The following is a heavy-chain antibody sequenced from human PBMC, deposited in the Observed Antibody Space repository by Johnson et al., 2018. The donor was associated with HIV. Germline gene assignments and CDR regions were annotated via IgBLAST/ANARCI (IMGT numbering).Heavy chain of an antibody. CDR3: AKGGVGREGNRDAFDI. CDR2: ISYDGSNK. CDR1: GFTFSSYA. D-gene: IGHD1-26*01. V-gene: IGHV3-30-3*01. Sequence: QVQLVESGGGVVQPGRSLRLSCAASGFTFSSYAMHWVRQAPGKGLEWVAVISYDGSNKYYADSVKGRFTISRDNSKNTLYLQMNSLSAEDTAVYYCAKGGVGREGNRDAFDIWGQGTMVTVSS. J-gene: IGHJ3*02.